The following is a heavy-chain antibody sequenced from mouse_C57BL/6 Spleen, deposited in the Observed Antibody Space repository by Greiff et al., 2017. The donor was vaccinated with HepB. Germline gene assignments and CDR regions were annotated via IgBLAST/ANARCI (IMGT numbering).Heavy chain of an antibody. V-gene: IGHV2-5*01. CDR3: AKNDYGSSYGYFDV. CDR1: GFSLTSYG. D-gene: IGHD1-1*01. Sequence: VQLVESGPGLVQPSQSLSITCTVSGFSLTSYGVHWVRQSPGKGLEWLGVIWRGGSTDYNAAFMSRLSITKDNSKSQVFFKMNSLQADDTAIYYCAKNDYGSSYGYFDVWGTGTTVTVSS. CDR2: IWRGGST. J-gene: IGHJ1*03.